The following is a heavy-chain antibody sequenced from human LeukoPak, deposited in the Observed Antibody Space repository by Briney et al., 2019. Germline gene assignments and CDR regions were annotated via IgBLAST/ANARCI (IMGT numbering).Heavy chain of an antibody. V-gene: IGHV3-21*01. CDR3: AVGIAGRPGPYY. Sequence: GGSLRLSYAASGFTFRSYSMNWVRQAPGKGLEWVSSISSSSSYIYYADSVRGRFTISRDNAKNSLDLQMNSLKGEDTAVYYCAVGIAGRPGPYYWGQGTLVTVSS. CDR2: ISSSSSYI. CDR1: GFTFRSYS. D-gene: IGHD6-6*01. J-gene: IGHJ4*02.